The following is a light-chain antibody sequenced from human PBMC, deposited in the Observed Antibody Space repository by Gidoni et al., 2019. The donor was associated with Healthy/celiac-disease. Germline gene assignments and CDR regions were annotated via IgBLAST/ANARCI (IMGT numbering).Light chain of an antibody. CDR2: GAS. V-gene: IGKV3-20*01. J-gene: IGKJ5*01. Sequence: LIYGASSRATGTPDRFSGSGSGTDFTLTTSRLESEDFAVYYCQQYGSSRGVTFXXXTRLEIK. CDR3: QQYGSSRGVT.